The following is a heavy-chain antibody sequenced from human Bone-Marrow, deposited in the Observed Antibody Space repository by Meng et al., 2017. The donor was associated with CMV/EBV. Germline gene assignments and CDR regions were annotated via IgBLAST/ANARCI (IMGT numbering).Heavy chain of an antibody. J-gene: IGHJ3*02. D-gene: IGHD3-16*01. CDR2: INPNSGGT. CDR1: GYTFTGYY. CDR3: ARDQGPVSPGEDAFDI. V-gene: IGHV1-2*02. Sequence: ASVKVSCKASGYTFTGYYMHWVRQAPGQGLEWMGWINPNSGGTNYAQKFQGRVTMTRDTSISTAYMELSRLRSDDTAVYYCARDQGPVSPGEDAFDIWGQGTMVTVSS.